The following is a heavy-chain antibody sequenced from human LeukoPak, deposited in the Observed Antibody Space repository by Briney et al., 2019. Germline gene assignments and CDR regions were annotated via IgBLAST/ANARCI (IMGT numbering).Heavy chain of an antibody. V-gene: IGHV3-21*01. J-gene: IGHJ3*02. Sequence: GGSLRLSCAASGFTFSNYSMNWVRQAPGKGLEWVSSISSSSSYIYYADSVKGRFTISRDNAKNSLYLQMNSLRAEDTAVYYCARDRGDYVWGSYRLYDAFDIWGQGTMVTVSS. D-gene: IGHD3-16*02. CDR1: GFTFSNYS. CDR2: ISSSSSYI. CDR3: ARDRGDYVWGSYRLYDAFDI.